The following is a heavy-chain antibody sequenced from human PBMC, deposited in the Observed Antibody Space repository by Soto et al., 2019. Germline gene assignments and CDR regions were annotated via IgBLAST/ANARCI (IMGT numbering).Heavy chain of an antibody. J-gene: IGHJ4*02. CDR3: ARARSSGWHYLDL. CDR2: ISYGSTYK. D-gene: IGHD6-19*01. Sequence: QVQLVESGGGVVQPGRSLTVSCAASGFTFNTYTIHLVRQAPGQGLEWVAVISYGSTYKYYADSVKGRFTISRDDSKNTLSLQMNKLTVGDTAVYYCARARSSGWHYLDLWGQGTLVTVSS. CDR1: GFTFNTYT. V-gene: IGHV3-30-3*01.